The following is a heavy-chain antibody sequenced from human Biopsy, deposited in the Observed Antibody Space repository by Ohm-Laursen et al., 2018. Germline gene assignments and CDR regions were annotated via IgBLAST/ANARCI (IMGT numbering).Heavy chain of an antibody. CDR1: GGSINSYY. CDR3: VRGSSGSFPFDY. J-gene: IGHJ4*02. D-gene: IGHD3-10*01. Sequence: SDTLSLTCTVSGGSINSYYWSWMRQPAGKGLEWIGRLFTSGTTNYSPSLNNRVTMSVDTSKNQFSLRLTSVTAADTAVYYCVRGSSGSFPFDYWGPGTLVTVSS. CDR2: LFTSGTT. V-gene: IGHV4-4*07.